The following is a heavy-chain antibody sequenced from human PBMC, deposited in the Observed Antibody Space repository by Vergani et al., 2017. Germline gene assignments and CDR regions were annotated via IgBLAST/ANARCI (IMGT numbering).Heavy chain of an antibody. CDR2: VFWDNNK. D-gene: IGHD2-2*01. V-gene: IGHV2-5*02. CDR1: GFSLTTRGVA. J-gene: IGHJ6*02. CDR3: AHILPAAQNYYYYDSMDV. Sequence: QIPLKESCPTLVKPTQTLTLTCTFSGFSLTTRGVAVGWLRPPPGKALEWLATVFWDNNKRYSQSLRNRVTITRDTSRNQVVLTMTNIDPVDTATYYCAHILPAAQNYYYYDSMDVWGQGTTVTVSS.